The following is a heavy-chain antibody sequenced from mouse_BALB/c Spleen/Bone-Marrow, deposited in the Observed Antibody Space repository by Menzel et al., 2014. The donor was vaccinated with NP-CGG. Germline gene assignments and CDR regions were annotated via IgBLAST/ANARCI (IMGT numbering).Heavy chain of an antibody. CDR2: ILPGSGST. J-gene: IGHJ2*01. CDR1: GYTFSSYW. V-gene: IGHV1-9*01. D-gene: IGHD2-14*01. CDR3: ARRKYRNDGYFDY. Sequence: QVQLQQSGTELMKPGASMKISCKATGYTFSSYWIEWVKQRPGHGLEWIGEILPGSGSTNYNEKFKGKATFTADTSSKTDYMQLSGLTSEISTVYCCARRKYRNDGYFDYWGQGTTLTVSS.